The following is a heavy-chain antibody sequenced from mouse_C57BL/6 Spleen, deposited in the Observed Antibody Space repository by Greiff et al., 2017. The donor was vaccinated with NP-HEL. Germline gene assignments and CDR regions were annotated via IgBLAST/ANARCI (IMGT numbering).Heavy chain of an antibody. CDR1: GYAFSSSW. Sequence: QVQLQQSGPELVKPGASVKISCKASGYAFSSSWMNWVKQRPGKGLEWIGRIYPGDGDTNYNGKFKGKATLTADKSSSTAYMQLSSLTSEDSAVYFCAPITTVPSLDYWGQGTTLTVSS. CDR3: APITTVPSLDY. J-gene: IGHJ2*01. V-gene: IGHV1-82*01. CDR2: IYPGDGDT. D-gene: IGHD1-1*01.